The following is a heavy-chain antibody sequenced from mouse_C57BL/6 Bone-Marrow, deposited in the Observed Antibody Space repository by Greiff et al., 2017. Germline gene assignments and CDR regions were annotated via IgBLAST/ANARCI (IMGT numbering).Heavy chain of an antibody. CDR1: GYTFTSYW. CDR3: AREYYGLAY. D-gene: IGHD1-2*01. V-gene: IGHV1-69*01. J-gene: IGHJ3*01. Sequence: QVQLQQPGAELVMPGASVKLSCKASGYTFTSYWMHWVKQRPGQGLEWIGEIDPSDSYTNYNQKFKGKSTLTVDKSSSAAYMQLSSLTSEDSAVYYCAREYYGLAYWGQGTLVTVSA. CDR2: IDPSDSYT.